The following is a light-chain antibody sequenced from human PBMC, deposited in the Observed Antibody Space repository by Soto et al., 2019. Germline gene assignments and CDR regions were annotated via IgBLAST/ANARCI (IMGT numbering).Light chain of an antibody. CDR1: SSDIGSYNL. Sequence: QSALTQPASVSGSPGQSITISCTGTSSDIGSYNLVSWYQHLPGKAPKLIIYEGTKRSSGVSNRFSGYKSGNTASLTISGLQAEDAADYYCCAYAGSATFVVFGGGTKLTVL. CDR3: CAYAGSATFVV. V-gene: IGLV2-23*03. J-gene: IGLJ3*02. CDR2: EGT.